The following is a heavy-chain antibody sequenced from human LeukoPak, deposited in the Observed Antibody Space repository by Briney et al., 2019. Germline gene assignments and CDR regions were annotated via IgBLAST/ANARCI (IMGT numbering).Heavy chain of an antibody. CDR2: INHSGST. CDR1: GGSFGGYY. J-gene: IGHJ4*02. D-gene: IGHD6-6*01. Sequence: SETLSLTCAVYGGSFGGYYWNWIRQPPGKGLEWIGEINHSGSTNYNPSLKSRVTISVDTSKNQFSLRLSSLTAADTAVYCCARASAYSSSSGVNYWGQGTLVTVSS. CDR3: ARASAYSSSSGVNY. V-gene: IGHV4-34*01.